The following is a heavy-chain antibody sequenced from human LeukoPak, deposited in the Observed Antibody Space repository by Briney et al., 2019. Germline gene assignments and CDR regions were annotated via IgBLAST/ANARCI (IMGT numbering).Heavy chain of an antibody. CDR3: ARHYVSGGGGSNWFDP. Sequence: GESLKISCKGSGYSFTSYWIGWVRQMPGKGLERMGIIYSGDSDTRYSPSFQGQVTISADKSISTAYLQWSSLKASDTAMYYCARHYVSGGGGSNWFDPWGQGTLVTVSS. CDR2: IYSGDSDT. J-gene: IGHJ5*02. CDR1: GYSFTSYW. V-gene: IGHV5-51*01. D-gene: IGHD2-15*01.